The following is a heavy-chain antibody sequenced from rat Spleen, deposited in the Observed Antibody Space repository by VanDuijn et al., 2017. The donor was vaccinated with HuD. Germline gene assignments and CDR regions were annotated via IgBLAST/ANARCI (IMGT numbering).Heavy chain of an antibody. D-gene: IGHD1-11*01. CDR3: ARYGVTEGMAFDY. Sequence: EVQLQESGPGLVKPSQTLSLTCSVTGDSIISDYWGWIRQFPGNKMEWMGYISYSGSTSYNPSLNSQISITKDTSKNQFFLQLNSVTTEDTATYYSARYGVTEGMAFDYWGQGVMVTVSS. J-gene: IGHJ2*01. CDR1: GDSIISDY. CDR2: ISYSGST. V-gene: IGHV3-1*01.